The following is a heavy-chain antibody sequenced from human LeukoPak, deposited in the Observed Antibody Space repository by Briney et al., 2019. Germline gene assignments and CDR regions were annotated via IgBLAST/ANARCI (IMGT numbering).Heavy chain of an antibody. CDR3: AREDIVVVPAARLVSWFDP. V-gene: IGHV4-59*01. D-gene: IGHD2-2*01. J-gene: IGHJ5*02. CDR1: GGSISSNY. Sequence: SETLSLTCTVSGGSISSNYWSWVRQAPGKGLEWVGYIYYSGSTNYNPSLKSRVTISVDTSKNQFSLKLSSVTAADTAVYYCAREDIVVVPAARLVSWFDPWGQGTLVTVSS. CDR2: IYYSGST.